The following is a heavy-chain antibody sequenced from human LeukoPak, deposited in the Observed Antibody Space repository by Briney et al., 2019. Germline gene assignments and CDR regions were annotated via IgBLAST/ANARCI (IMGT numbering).Heavy chain of an antibody. CDR3: ARVADGKGYPFDY. D-gene: IGHD5-18*01. J-gene: IGHJ4*02. V-gene: IGHV4-39*07. Sequence: SETLSLTCTVSGGSISNSDYSWGWIRQPPGKGLECIGTIYYSGSTYYKSSLKSRVTISVDTSKNQYSLKLSSVTAADTAVYYCARVADGKGYPFDYWGQGTLVTVPS. CDR1: GGSISNSDYS. CDR2: IYYSGST.